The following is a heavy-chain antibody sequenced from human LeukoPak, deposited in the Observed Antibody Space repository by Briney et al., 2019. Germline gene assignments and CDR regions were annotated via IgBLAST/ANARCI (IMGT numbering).Heavy chain of an antibody. D-gene: IGHD7-27*01. CDR2: IIEDESEK. CDR1: GFTFSESW. J-gene: IGHJ6*02. CDR3: ATYKNWVAGDV. Sequence: PGGSLRLSCAASGFTFSESWMSWVRQAPGKGPEWVAKIIEDESEKHYLDSVKGRFSISRDNTKTSRFLQINSLRVEDTAVYYCATYKNWVAGDVWGQGTTVSVSS. V-gene: IGHV3-7*01.